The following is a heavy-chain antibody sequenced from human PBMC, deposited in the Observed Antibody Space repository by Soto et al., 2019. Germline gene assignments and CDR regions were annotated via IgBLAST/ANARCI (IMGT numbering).Heavy chain of an antibody. CDR3: ARVVKGGWSDY. V-gene: IGHV1-2*04. CDR2: INPNSGGT. J-gene: IGHJ4*02. Sequence: ASVKVSCKASGYTFTGYYMHWVRQAPGQGLEWMGWINPNSGGTNYAQKFQGWVTMTRDTSISTAYMELSRLRPDDTAVYYCARVVKGGWSDYWGQGTLVTVSS. CDR1: GYTFTGYY. D-gene: IGHD6-19*01.